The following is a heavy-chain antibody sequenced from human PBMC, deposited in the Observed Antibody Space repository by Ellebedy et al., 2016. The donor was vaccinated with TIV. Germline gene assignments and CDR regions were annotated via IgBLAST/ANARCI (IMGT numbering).Heavy chain of an antibody. CDR3: ARVFGSSGQPTH. V-gene: IGHV1-69*04. CDR1: GGTFSSYA. CDR2: IIPILGIA. Sequence: SVKVSCXASGGTFSSYAISWVRQAPGQGLEWMGRIIPILGIANYAQKFQGRVTITADKSTSTAYMELSSLRSEDTAVYYCARVFGSSGQPTHWGQGTLVTVSS. J-gene: IGHJ1*01. D-gene: IGHD3-22*01.